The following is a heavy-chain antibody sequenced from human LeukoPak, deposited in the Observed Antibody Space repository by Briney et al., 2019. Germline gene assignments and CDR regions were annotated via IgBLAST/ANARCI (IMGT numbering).Heavy chain of an antibody. CDR3: ARSVGATTDWFGP. J-gene: IGHJ5*02. CDR1: GFTSSSYS. D-gene: IGHD1-26*01. V-gene: IGHV3-33*08. CDR2: IWYDGSNK. Sequence: GGSLRLSCAASGFTSSSYSMNWVRQAPGKGLEWVAVIWYDGSNKYYGDSVRGRFPISRDNSKNMLYLEMNSLRGEDTAVYYCARSVGATTDWFGPWGQGTQVIVSS.